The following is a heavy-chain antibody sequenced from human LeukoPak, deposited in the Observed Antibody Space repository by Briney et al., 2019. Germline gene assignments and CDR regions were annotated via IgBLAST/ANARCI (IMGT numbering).Heavy chain of an antibody. V-gene: IGHV4-34*01. J-gene: IGHJ3*02. CDR3: ARPSGYYSHAFDI. CDR2: INHSGST. CDR1: GGSFSGYY. D-gene: IGHD3-22*01. Sequence: SETLSLTCAVYGGSFSGYYWSWIRQPPGKGLEWIGEINHSGSTNYNPSLKSRVTISVDTSKNQFSLKLSSVTAADTAVYYCARPSGYYSHAFDIWGQGTMVTVSS.